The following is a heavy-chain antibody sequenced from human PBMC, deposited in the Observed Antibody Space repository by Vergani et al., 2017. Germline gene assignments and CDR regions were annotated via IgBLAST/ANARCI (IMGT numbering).Heavy chain of an antibody. D-gene: IGHD3-9*01. V-gene: IGHV3-7*01. CDR3: ARARCIETCYMSNWLDS. J-gene: IGHJ5*01. Sequence: EVQLVESGGGLVQPGGSLRLSCAASGFTFSSYWMSWVRQAPGKGLEWVANIKQDGSEKYYVDSVKGRFTISRDNAKNSLYLQMNSLRAEDTAVYYCARARCIETCYMSNWLDSWGQGTLVTVSS. CDR1: GFTFSSYW. CDR2: IKQDGSEK.